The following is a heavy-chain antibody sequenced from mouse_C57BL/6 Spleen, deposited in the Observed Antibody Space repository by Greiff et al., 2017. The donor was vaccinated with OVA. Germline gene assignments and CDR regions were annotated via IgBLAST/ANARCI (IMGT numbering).Heavy chain of an antibody. CDR2: ISNLAYSI. CDR1: GFTFSDYG. CDR3: ARTAQATGGFDY. J-gene: IGHJ2*01. D-gene: IGHD3-2*02. V-gene: IGHV5-15*04. Sequence: EVKLEESGGGLVQPGGSLKLSCAASGFTFSDYGMAWVRQAPRKGPEWVAFISNLAYSIYYADTVTGRFTISRENAKNTLYLEMSSLRSEDTAMYYCARTAQATGGFDYWGQGTTLTVSS.